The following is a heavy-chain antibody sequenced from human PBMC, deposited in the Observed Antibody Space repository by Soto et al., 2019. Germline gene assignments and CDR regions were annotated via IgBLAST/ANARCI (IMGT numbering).Heavy chain of an antibody. CDR1: GFTFSSNS. CDR3: EKKVKSGSGSQFFGY. Sequence: EVQLLESGGGLVQLGGSLRLSCAASGFTFSSNSMSWVRQAPGKGLEWVSGFRSGGDDETTNYADTVRGRITISRDNSRNTLFQQIKSLRAKHKAIYYCEKKVKSGSGSQFFGYWGQGTLVTDSS. D-gene: IGHD3-10*01. J-gene: IGHJ4*02. CDR2: FRSGGDDETT. V-gene: IGHV3-23*01.